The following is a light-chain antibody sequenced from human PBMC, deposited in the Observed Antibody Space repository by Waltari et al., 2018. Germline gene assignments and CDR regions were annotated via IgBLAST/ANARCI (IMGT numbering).Light chain of an antibody. J-gene: IGKJ1*01. V-gene: IGKV4-1*01. Sequence: QSSLYNSNDKNYLAWYQQKPGQPPKLLIYWASTRESGVPDRFSGSGSGTDFTLTISSLQAEDVAVYYCQRYYRRRTFGQGTKVEIK. CDR3: QRYYRRRT. CDR1: QSSLYNSNDKNY. CDR2: WAS.